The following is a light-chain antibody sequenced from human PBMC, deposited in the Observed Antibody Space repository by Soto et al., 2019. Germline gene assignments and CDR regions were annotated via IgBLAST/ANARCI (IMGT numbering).Light chain of an antibody. J-gene: IGKJ1*01. CDR2: EAS. Sequence: EVVLTQSPDTLSLSPGERATLSCRASRSVTTFLAWYQQRPGQAPRLLISEASNRAAGVPARFSGSGSGTDFTLTISSLEPEDFGVYYCQQSHNWPRTFGQGTKVDIK. V-gene: IGKV3-11*01. CDR3: QQSHNWPRT. CDR1: RSVTTF.